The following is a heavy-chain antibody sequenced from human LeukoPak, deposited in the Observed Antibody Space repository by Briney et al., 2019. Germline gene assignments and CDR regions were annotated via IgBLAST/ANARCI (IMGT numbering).Heavy chain of an antibody. Sequence: GESLKISCKGSGYSFTSYWIGWVRQMTGKGLEWMGIIYPGDSDTRYSPSFQGQVTISADKSISTAYLQWSSLKASDTAMYYCARQRWIVGATDAFDIWGQGTMVTVSS. CDR2: IYPGDSDT. CDR1: GYSFTSYW. D-gene: IGHD1-26*01. CDR3: ARQRWIVGATDAFDI. J-gene: IGHJ3*02. V-gene: IGHV5-51*01.